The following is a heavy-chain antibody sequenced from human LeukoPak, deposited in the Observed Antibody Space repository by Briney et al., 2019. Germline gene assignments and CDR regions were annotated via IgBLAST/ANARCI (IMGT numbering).Heavy chain of an antibody. CDR3: ARIDLYPDY. Sequence: SQTLSLTCAVSGGSISSGGYSWSWIRQPPGKGLEWIGYIYHSGSTYYNPSLKSRVTISVDTSKNQFSLKLSSVTAADTAVYYCARIDLYPDYWGQGTLVTVSS. J-gene: IGHJ4*02. CDR2: IYHSGST. V-gene: IGHV4-30-2*01. D-gene: IGHD3-16*01. CDR1: GGSISSGGYS.